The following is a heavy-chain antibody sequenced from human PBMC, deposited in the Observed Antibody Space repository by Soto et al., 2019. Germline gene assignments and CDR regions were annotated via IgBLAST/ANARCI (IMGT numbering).Heavy chain of an antibody. Sequence: QVQLQQWGAGLLKPSETLSLTCAVYGGSLSHYYWTWVRQPPGKGLGWIGEINDSGSTKYNPSLKSRVSIAVDTSKNQFSLKLSSLTAADTAVFYCARPLGAGAAAGRNAFEIWGQGTMVTVSS. CDR3: ARPLGAGAAAGRNAFEI. V-gene: IGHV4-34*01. D-gene: IGHD6-13*01. CDR2: INDSGST. CDR1: GGSLSHYY. J-gene: IGHJ3*02.